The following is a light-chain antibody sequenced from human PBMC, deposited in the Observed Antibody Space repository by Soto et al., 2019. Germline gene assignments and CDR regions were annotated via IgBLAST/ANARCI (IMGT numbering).Light chain of an antibody. CDR2: GAS. V-gene: IGKV3D-15*01. CDR3: QQYISSPLT. J-gene: IGKJ1*01. CDR1: QSVSSN. Sequence: EIVMTQSPATLSVSPGERATLSCRASQSVSSNLAWYQQKPGQAPRLVIYGASSRGTGIPDRFSASGSGTDFTLTISRLEPEDFAVYYCQQYISSPLTFGQGTKVDIK.